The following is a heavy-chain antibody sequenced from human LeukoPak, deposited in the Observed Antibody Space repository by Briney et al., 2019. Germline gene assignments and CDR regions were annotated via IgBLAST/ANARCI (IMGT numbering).Heavy chain of an antibody. CDR2: INPNSGGT. V-gene: IGHV1-2*06. Sequence: ASVKVSCKASGYTFTGYYMHWVRQAPGQWLEWMGRINPNSGGTNYAQKFQGRVTMTRDTSISTAYMELSRLRSDDTAVYYCAREVVAAGNWFDPWGQGTLVTVSS. CDR1: GYTFTGYY. CDR3: AREVVAAGNWFDP. D-gene: IGHD2-15*01. J-gene: IGHJ5*02.